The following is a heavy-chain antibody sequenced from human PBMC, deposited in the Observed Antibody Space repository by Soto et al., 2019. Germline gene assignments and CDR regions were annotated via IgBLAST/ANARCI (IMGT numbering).Heavy chain of an antibody. CDR2: TYYRSKLFH. J-gene: IGHJ3*01. CDR3: PRGNALDV. D-gene: IGHD3-10*01. CDR1: VDSVSSDITS. Sequence: SQTLSLTCAISVDSVSSDITSWNLIRQSPSRGLEWLGRTYYRSKLFHDYAASVKSRITINQETSKNQFSLELNSMTPEDTAVYYCPRGNALDVWGQG. V-gene: IGHV6-1*01.